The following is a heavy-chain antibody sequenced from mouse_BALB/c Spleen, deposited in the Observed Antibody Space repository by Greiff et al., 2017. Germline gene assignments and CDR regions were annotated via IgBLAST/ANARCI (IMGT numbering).Heavy chain of an antibody. Sequence: VQLQQSGAELVKPGASVKLSCTASGFNFNDTFMHWVKQRPEQGLEWIGWIDPANGNTKYAPKFKGKATITADKTSNTAYLQLSSLTSEDTAFYYCAGSGGSSYPLYYAMDYWGQGTSVTVSS. CDR3: AGSGGSSYPLYYAMDY. CDR2: IDPANGNT. J-gene: IGHJ4*01. D-gene: IGHD1-1*01. V-gene: IGHV14-3*02. CDR1: GFNFNDTF.